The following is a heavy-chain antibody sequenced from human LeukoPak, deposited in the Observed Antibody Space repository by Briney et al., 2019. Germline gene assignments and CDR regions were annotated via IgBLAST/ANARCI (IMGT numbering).Heavy chain of an antibody. CDR2: ISYSGSP. D-gene: IGHD6-19*01. CDR3: ARRGSGWFDY. J-gene: IGHJ4*02. Sequence: SETLSLTCTVSGGSINSGGYSWTWIRQPPGKGLEWIGHISYSGSPYHNPSLKSRLTISMDTSKNQFSLNLSSVTVADTAVYYCARRGSGWFDYWGQGTLVTVSS. CDR1: GGSINSGGYS. V-gene: IGHV4-30-4*01.